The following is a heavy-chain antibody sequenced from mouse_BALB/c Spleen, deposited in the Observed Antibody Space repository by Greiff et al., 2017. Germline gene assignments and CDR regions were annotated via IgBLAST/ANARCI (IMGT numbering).Heavy chain of an antibody. J-gene: IGHJ4*01. V-gene: IGHV5-17*02. CDR3: ARSPMLGSSSAMDY. Sequence: EVKLVESGGGLVQPGGSRKLSCAASGFTFSSFGMHWVRQAPEKGLEWVAYISSGSSTIYYADTVKGRFTISRDNPKNTLFLQMTSLRSEDTAIYYCARSPMLGSSSAMDYWGQGTSVTVSS. D-gene: IGHD1-1*01. CDR1: GFTFSSFG. CDR2: ISSGSSTI.